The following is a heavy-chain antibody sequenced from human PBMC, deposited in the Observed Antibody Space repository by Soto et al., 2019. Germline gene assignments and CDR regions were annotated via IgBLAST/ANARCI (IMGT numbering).Heavy chain of an antibody. Sequence: GGSLRLSCVASGFTFSSYAVSWVRKAPGKGLEWVSAISGSGGSTYYADSVKGRFTISRDNSKNTVFLQVNSLRAEDTAIYYCAKLPDIVLVQADKNWLEFWGQGTLVTVSS. J-gene: IGHJ5*01. V-gene: IGHV3-23*01. CDR3: AKLPDIVLVQADKNWLEF. CDR2: ISGSGGST. CDR1: GFTFSSYA. D-gene: IGHD2-2*01.